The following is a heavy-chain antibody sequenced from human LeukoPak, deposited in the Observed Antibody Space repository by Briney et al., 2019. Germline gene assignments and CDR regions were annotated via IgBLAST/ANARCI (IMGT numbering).Heavy chain of an antibody. Sequence: ASVKVSCKASGYTFTSYGISWVRQAPGQGLEWMGWISAYNGNTNYAQKLQGRVTMTTDTSTSTAYMDLRSLRSDDTAVYYCARDNGGRGYSYGSNFDYWGQGTLVTVSS. CDR2: ISAYNGNT. CDR1: GYTFTSYG. D-gene: IGHD5-18*01. V-gene: IGHV1-18*01. CDR3: ARDNGGRGYSYGSNFDY. J-gene: IGHJ4*02.